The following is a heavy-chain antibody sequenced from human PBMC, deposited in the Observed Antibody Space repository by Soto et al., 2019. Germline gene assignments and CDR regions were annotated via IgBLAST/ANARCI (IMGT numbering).Heavy chain of an antibody. V-gene: IGHV4-4*02. CDR2: IYHSGST. CDR3: ARLRHGSGWFDG. D-gene: IGHD6-19*01. CDR1: SGSISSSNW. J-gene: IGHJ5*02. Sequence: PSETLSLTCAVSSGSISSSNWWNWVRQPPGKGLEWIGEIYHSGSTNYNPSLKSRVTISVDTSKNQFSLKLSSVTAEDTALYYCARLRHGSGWFDGWGQGTLVTVSS.